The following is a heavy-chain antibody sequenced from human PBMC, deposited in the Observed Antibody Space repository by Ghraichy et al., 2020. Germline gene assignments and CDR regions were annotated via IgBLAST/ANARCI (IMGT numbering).Heavy chain of an antibody. CDR1: GFTFSSYG. V-gene: IGHV3-30*02. D-gene: IGHD5-12*01. CDR2: IRFDGSNK. Sequence: GGSLRLSCAASGFTFSSYGMHWVRQPPGKGLEWVAFIRFDGSNKYYANSVTGRFTVSRDNSKNTLYLQMNSLRTEDTALYFCAKQWTRGVATTDYWGQGTLVTASS. CDR3: AKQWTRGVATTDY. J-gene: IGHJ4*02.